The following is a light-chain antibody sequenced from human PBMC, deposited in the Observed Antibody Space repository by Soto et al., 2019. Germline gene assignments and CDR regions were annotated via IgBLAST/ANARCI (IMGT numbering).Light chain of an antibody. Sequence: QSALTQPASVSGSPGQSITISCTGTGSDVGGYDYVSWYQQNPGKAPKLMIYEVYNRPSEVSDRFSGSKSGNTASLTISGLQAEDEAEYHCASYTSSNTWVFGGGTKLTVL. J-gene: IGLJ3*02. CDR1: GSDVGGYDY. CDR2: EVY. V-gene: IGLV2-14*01. CDR3: ASYTSSNTWV.